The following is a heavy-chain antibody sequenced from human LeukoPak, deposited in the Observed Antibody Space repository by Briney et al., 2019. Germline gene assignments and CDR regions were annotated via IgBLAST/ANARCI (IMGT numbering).Heavy chain of an antibody. CDR1: GYTFTGYY. D-gene: IGHD6-13*01. CDR2: MNPNSGGT. J-gene: IGHJ4*02. CDR3: ARDRGYSCSWYGY. V-gene: IGHV1-2*06. Sequence: ASVKVSCKASGYTFTGYYMQWVRQAPGQGLEWMGRMNPNSGGTNYAQKFQGRVTMTRDTSISTAYMELSRLRSDDTAVYYCARDRGYSCSWYGYWGKGTLVTVSS.